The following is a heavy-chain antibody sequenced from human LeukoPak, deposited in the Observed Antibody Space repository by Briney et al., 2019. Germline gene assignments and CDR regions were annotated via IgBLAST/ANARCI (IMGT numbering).Heavy chain of an antibody. CDR3: ARHTVVPATFYYYYGMDV. Sequence: GGSLRLSCAASGFTFSDYYMSWIRQAPGKGLEWVSYISSSGSTIYYADSVKGRFTISRDNAKNSLYLQMNSLRAEDTAVYYCARHTVVPATFYYYYGMDVWGQGTTVTVSS. CDR1: GFTFSDYY. J-gene: IGHJ6*02. CDR2: ISSSGSTI. V-gene: IGHV3-11*01. D-gene: IGHD2-2*01.